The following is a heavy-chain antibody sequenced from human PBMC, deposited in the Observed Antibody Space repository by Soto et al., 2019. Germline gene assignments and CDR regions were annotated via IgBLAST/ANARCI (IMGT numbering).Heavy chain of an antibody. Sequence: KSSETLSLTCTVSGGSISSGGYYWSWIRQHPGKGLEWIGYIYYSGSTYYNPSLKSRVTISVDTSKNQFSLKLSSVTAADTAVYYCAREDYDILTGYPYGMDVWGQGTTVTVSS. J-gene: IGHJ6*02. CDR1: GGSISSGGYY. V-gene: IGHV4-31*03. CDR2: IYYSGST. CDR3: AREDYDILTGYPYGMDV. D-gene: IGHD3-9*01.